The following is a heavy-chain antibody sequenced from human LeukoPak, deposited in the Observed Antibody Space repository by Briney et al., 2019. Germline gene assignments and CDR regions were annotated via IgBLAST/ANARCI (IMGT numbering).Heavy chain of an antibody. CDR2: ISGSGGST. J-gene: IGHJ6*02. CDR1: GFTFSSYA. D-gene: IGHD2-15*01. Sequence: GGSLRLSSAASGFTFSSYAMSWVRQAPGKGLEWVSAISGSGGSTYYADSVKGRFTISRDNSKNTLYLQMNSLRAEDTAVYYCAKFVGRPYYYGMDVWGQGTTVTVSS. V-gene: IGHV3-23*01. CDR3: AKFVGRPYYYGMDV.